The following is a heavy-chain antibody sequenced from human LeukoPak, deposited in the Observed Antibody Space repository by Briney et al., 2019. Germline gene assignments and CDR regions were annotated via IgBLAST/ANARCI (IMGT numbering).Heavy chain of an antibody. CDR3: ARAAWGEYFDY. CDR2: IIAYNGDT. J-gene: IGHJ4*02. Sequence: ASVKVSCKASGYTFTSYAISWVRQAPGQGLEWMGWIIAYNGDTNYAQNLQGRVTMTTDTSTSTAYMEVRSLRFDDTAVYYCARAAWGEYFDYWGQGTLVTVSS. V-gene: IGHV1-18*01. D-gene: IGHD3-16*01. CDR1: GYTFTSYA.